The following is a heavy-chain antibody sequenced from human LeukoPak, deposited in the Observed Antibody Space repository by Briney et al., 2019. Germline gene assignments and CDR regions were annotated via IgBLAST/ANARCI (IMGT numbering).Heavy chain of an antibody. Sequence: PGGSLRLSCAASGYTFSDYFMNWIRQAPAKGLEWVSYISYSGSTIYYADSVKGRFTISRDNAKDSLYLQMNSLRVEDTAVHYCATGLKVDYYDSSGPDYWGQGTLVTVSS. CDR3: ATGLKVDYYDSSGPDY. CDR2: ISYSGSTI. CDR1: GYTFSDYF. D-gene: IGHD3-22*01. V-gene: IGHV3-11*04. J-gene: IGHJ4*02.